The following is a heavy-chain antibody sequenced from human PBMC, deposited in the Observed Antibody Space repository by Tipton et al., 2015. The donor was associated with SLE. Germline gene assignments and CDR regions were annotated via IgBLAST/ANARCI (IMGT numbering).Heavy chain of an antibody. Sequence: TLSLTCTVSGGSISSSGYYWSWIRQHPGKGLEWIGCIYYSGSTNYNPSLKSRVTISVDTSKNQFSLKLSSVTAADTAVYYCARAEGSWDAFDIWGQGTMVTVSS. V-gene: IGHV4-61*08. D-gene: IGHD2-15*01. CDR2: IYYSGST. CDR1: GGSISSSGYY. J-gene: IGHJ3*02. CDR3: ARAEGSWDAFDI.